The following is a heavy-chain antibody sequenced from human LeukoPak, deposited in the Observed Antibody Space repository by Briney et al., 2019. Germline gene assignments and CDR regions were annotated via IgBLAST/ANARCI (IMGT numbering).Heavy chain of an antibody. J-gene: IGHJ4*02. Sequence: ASVKVSCKASGYTFTSYDINWVRQATGQGLEWMGWMNPNSGNTGYAQKFQGRVTMTRNTSISTAYMELSSLRSEDTAVYYCARQQILTGFWPPFKDYWGQGTLVTVSS. V-gene: IGHV1-8*01. CDR1: GYTFTSYD. CDR2: MNPNSGNT. D-gene: IGHD3-9*01. CDR3: ARQQILTGFWPPFKDY.